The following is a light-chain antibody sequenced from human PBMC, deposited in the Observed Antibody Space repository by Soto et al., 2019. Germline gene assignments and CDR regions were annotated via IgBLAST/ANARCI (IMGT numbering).Light chain of an antibody. J-gene: IGKJ1*01. CDR1: QSISTW. Sequence: DIQMTQSPSTRSASVGDRDTITCRASQSISTWLAWYQQKPGKAPKLLIYKASSLEGGVPSRFSGSTSGKECTLTISSRQPDDVASYYCQQFLNRLTFGQGTKVEIK. CDR2: KAS. V-gene: IGKV1-5*03. CDR3: QQFLNRLT.